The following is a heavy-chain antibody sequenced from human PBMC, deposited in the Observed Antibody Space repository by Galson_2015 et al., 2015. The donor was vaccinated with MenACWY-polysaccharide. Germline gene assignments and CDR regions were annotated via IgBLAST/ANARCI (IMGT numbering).Heavy chain of an antibody. Sequence: TLSLTCAVSGYSISSGSYWGWIRQHPGEGLEWIASISYDGGTYYNPSLKSRVTISVDTPKNQFSLKLNSVTAADTAVYYCARGGRAVSNRNWFDPWGQGTMVTVSS. V-gene: IGHV4-31*11. D-gene: IGHD1-7*01. CDR3: ARGGRAVSNRNWFDP. CDR1: GYSISSGSY. J-gene: IGHJ3*01. CDR2: ISYDGGT.